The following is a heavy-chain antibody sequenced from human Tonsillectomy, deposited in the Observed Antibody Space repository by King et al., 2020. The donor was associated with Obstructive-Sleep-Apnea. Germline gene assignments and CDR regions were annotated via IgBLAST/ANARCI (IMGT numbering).Heavy chain of an antibody. CDR3: ARPDYCDSSGYYSGTYIDY. J-gene: IGHJ4*02. Sequence: VQLVESGAEVKKPGESLRISCKGSGYSFTSYWISWVRQMPGKGLDWMGRIDPSDSYTNYSPSFQGHVTISADKSISTAYLQWSSLKASDTAMYYCARPDYCDSSGYYSGTYIDYWGQGTLVTVSS. V-gene: IGHV5-10-1*01. CDR2: IDPSDSYT. CDR1: GYSFTSYW. D-gene: IGHD3-22*01.